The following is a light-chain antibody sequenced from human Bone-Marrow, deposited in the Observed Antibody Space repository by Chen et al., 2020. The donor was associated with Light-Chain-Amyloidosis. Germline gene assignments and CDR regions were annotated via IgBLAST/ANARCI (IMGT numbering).Light chain of an antibody. CDR2: GAS. CDR1: QSVSSN. Sequence: EIVMTQSPATLSVSPGERATLSCRASQSVSSNLAWYQQKPGQGPRLLIYGASTRATGIPARFSGSGSGTEFTLTISSLQSEDFAVYYCQQYNNWPPWTFGQGTKVEFK. CDR3: QQYNNWPPWT. J-gene: IGKJ1*01. V-gene: IGKV3-15*01.